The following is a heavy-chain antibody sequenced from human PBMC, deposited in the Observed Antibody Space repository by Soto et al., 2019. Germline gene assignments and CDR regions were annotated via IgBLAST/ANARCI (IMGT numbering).Heavy chain of an antibody. CDR3: TRDLESSGWYFLHYFDY. CDR2: VNPHSGAT. J-gene: IGHJ4*02. D-gene: IGHD6-19*01. CDR1: GYTFTSYY. Sequence: ASVKVSCKASGYTFTSYYMHWIRQAPGQGLEWMGWVNPHSGATNYAQKFQGRLTMTRDTSITTAYMQLSRLRSDDTATYFCTRDLESSGWYFLHYFDYWGQGTLVTVSS. V-gene: IGHV1-2*02.